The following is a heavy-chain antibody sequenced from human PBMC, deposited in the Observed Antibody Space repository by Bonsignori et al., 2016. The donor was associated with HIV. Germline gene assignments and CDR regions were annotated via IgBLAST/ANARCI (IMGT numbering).Heavy chain of an antibody. V-gene: IGHV3-48*03. CDR2: ISSGGTSI. Sequence: VRQAPGKGLEWVSYISSGGTSISYADSLKGRFTISRDNARDSLYLQMNSLRAEDTAFYYCARGGSRGYFFDSWGQGTLVTVSS. D-gene: IGHD5-12*01. J-gene: IGHJ4*02. CDR3: ARGGSRGYFFDS.